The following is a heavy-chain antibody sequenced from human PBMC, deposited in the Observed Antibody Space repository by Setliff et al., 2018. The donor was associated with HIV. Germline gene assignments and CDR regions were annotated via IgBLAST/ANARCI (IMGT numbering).Heavy chain of an antibody. CDR1: GGSMNNYY. J-gene: IGHJ4*02. Sequence: SETLSLTCIVSGGSMNNYYWNWVRQPPGKGLEWVGHIYSTGDTNYNPSLKSRVTLSADTSKNQLSLSLTSVTAADTAVYYCARVRLTMIMMVDYFDQWGQGTLVTVSS. V-gene: IGHV4-4*07. CDR3: ARVRLTMIMMVDYFDQ. CDR2: IYSTGDT. D-gene: IGHD3-22*01.